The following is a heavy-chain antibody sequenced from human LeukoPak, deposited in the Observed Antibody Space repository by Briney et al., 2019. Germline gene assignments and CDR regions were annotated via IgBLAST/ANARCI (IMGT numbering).Heavy chain of an antibody. Sequence: SETLSLTCTVSGGSISSSSYYWGWIRQPPGKGLEWIGSIYYSGSTYYNPSLKSRVTISVDTSKNQFSLKLSSVTAADTAVYYCARHPSSWYYYFDYWGQRTLVTVSS. D-gene: IGHD6-13*01. V-gene: IGHV4-39*01. CDR2: IYYSGST. CDR3: ARHPSSWYYYFDY. J-gene: IGHJ4*02. CDR1: GGSISSSSYY.